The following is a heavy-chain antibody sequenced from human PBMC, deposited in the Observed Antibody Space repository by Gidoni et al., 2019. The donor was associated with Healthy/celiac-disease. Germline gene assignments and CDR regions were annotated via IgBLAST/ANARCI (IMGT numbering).Heavy chain of an antibody. CDR3: ARDGYCSSTSCYSIPFDY. CDR1: GGTFSSYA. J-gene: IGHJ4*02. V-gene: IGHV1-69*01. Sequence: QVQLVQSGAEVKKPGSSVKVSCKASGGTFSSYAISWVRQAPGQGLEWMGGIIPIFGTANYAQKFQGRVTITADESTSTAYMELSSLRSEDTAVYYCARDGYCSSTSCYSIPFDYWGQGTLVTVSS. D-gene: IGHD2-2*02. CDR2: IIPIFGTA.